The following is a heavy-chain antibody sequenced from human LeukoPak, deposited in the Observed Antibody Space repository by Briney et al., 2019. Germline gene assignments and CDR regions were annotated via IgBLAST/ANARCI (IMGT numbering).Heavy chain of an antibody. CDR2: IIPILGIA. D-gene: IGHD1-1*01. CDR1: GGTFSSYA. CDR3: TRDQNVRGVAAGMEGWFDP. Sequence: SVKVSCKASGGTFSSYAISWVRQAPGQGLEWMGRIIPILGIANYAQKFQGRVTITADKSTSTVYLELSNVRSDDTAIYYCTRDQNVRGVAAGMEGWFDPWGQGTLVTVSS. V-gene: IGHV1-69*04. J-gene: IGHJ5*02.